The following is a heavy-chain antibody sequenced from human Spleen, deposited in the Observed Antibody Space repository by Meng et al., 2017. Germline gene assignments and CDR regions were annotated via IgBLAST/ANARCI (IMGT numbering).Heavy chain of an antibody. CDR2: ISGSGGST. J-gene: IGHJ3*02. Sequence: GESLKISCAASGFTFSSYAMTWVRQAPGKGLEWVSSISGSGGSTYYADSVKGRFTLSRDSSKNTLYLQMIRLRAEDTAVYYCAIDWYSNNLGAFNIWGRGTMVTVSS. CDR1: GFTFSSYA. CDR3: AIDWYSNNLGAFNI. D-gene: IGHD6-13*01. V-gene: IGHV3-23*01.